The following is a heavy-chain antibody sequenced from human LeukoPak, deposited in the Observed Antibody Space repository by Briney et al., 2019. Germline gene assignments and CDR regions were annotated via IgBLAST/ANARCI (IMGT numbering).Heavy chain of an antibody. CDR2: ISGSGGST. J-gene: IGHJ4*02. CDR1: GFTFSSYA. Sequence: GGSLTLSCAVSGFTFSSYAMSWGRQAPGKGREWVSAISGSGGSTYYADSVKGRFTISRDNSKNTLYLQMNSLRAEDTAVYYCAKYLAVYRGSYLEEYFDYWGQGTLVTASS. CDR3: AKYLAVYRGSYLEEYFDY. V-gene: IGHV3-23*01. D-gene: IGHD1-26*01.